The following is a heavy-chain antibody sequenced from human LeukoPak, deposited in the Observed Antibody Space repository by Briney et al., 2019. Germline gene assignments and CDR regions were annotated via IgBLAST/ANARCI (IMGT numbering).Heavy chain of an antibody. V-gene: IGHV3-73*01. D-gene: IGHD2-2*01. J-gene: IGHJ4*02. CDR3: AASTVFDY. CDR1: GFTFSGSA. Sequence: GGSLKPSCAASGFTFSGSAMHWVRQASGKGLEWVGRIRSKANSYATAYAASVKGRFTISRDDSKNTAYLQMNSLKTEDTAVYYCAASTVFDYWGQGILVTVSS. CDR2: IRSKANSYAT.